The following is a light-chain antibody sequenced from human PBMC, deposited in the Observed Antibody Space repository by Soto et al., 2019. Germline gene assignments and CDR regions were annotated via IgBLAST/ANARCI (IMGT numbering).Light chain of an antibody. CDR2: DAA. CDR3: QQYNIGYT. Sequence: IQMTQSPSTLSASVGDRVSITCRASQSINKWVAWFQQKSGRAPKLLIYDAATLQSGVPSRFSGTGSGTDFSLTISSLQPEDFATYYCQQYNIGYTFGQGTRL. CDR1: QSINKW. J-gene: IGKJ2*01. V-gene: IGKV1-5*01.